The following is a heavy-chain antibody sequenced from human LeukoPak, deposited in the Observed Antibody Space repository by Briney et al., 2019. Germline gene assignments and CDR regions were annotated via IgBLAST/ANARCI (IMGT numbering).Heavy chain of an antibody. CDR1: GYTFTRNG. D-gene: IGHD6-13*01. V-gene: IGHV1-18*01. CDR2: ISAYNGDT. CDR3: AREGQQLGDY. J-gene: IGHJ4*02. Sequence: AAVKVSCKASGYTFTRNGIGWVRQAPGQGLEWMGWISAYNGDTNYAQKLQGRVTMTTDTSTSTAYMELRSLRSDDTAVYYCAREGQQLGDYWGQGTLVTVSS.